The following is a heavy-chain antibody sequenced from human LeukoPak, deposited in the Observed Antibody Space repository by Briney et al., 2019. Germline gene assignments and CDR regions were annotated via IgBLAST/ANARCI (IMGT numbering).Heavy chain of an antibody. CDR1: GGSISSSNW. J-gene: IGHJ3*02. D-gene: IGHD4-17*01. CDR3: ASGYGDYRAFDI. CDR2: IYHSGST. Sequence: TPSETLSLTCAVSGGSISSSNWWSWVRQPPGKGLEWIGEIYHSGSTNYNPSLKSRVTISVDKSKNQFSLKLSSVTAADTAVYYCASGYGDYRAFDIWGQGTMVTVSS. V-gene: IGHV4-4*02.